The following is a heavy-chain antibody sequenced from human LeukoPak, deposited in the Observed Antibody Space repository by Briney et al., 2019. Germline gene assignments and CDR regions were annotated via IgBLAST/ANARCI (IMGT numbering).Heavy chain of an antibody. CDR2: INPNSGGT. V-gene: IGHV1-2*02. CDR3: ARVGYGWFGEFIFDY. CDR1: GYTFTGYY. Sequence: GASVKVSCKASGYTFTGYYMHWVRQAPGQGLEWMGWINPNSGGTNYAQKFQGRVTMTRDTSISTAYMELSRLRSDDTAVYYCARVGYGWFGEFIFDYWGQGTLVAVSS. D-gene: IGHD3-10*01. J-gene: IGHJ4*02.